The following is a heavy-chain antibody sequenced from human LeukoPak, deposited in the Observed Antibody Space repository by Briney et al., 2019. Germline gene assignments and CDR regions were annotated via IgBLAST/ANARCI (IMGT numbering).Heavy chain of an antibody. CDR3: ARGLEATMGYFDY. J-gene: IGHJ4*02. CDR2: MSYDGSTK. V-gene: IGHV3-30*14. D-gene: IGHD5-12*01. CDR1: GFSLYNYA. Sequence: GGSLRLSWAASGFSLYNYAMHWVRQAPGKGLEWLAVMSYDGSTKYYADSVKGRFTISRDNPKSTLYVQMDNLRAEDTAVYYCARGLEATMGYFDYWGQGTLVTVSS.